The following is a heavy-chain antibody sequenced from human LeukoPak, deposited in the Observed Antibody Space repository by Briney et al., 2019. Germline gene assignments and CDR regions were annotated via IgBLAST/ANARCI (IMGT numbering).Heavy chain of an antibody. Sequence: GGSLRLSCAASGFTFSTSDMNWIRQAPGKGLEWVSHISSSGSTITYADSVKGRFTVSRVNTKNSLYLQMNSLRADDTAIYNCARTKWQLPWAWGQGTLVTVSS. V-gene: IGHV3-48*03. CDR1: GFTFSTSD. CDR2: ISSSGSTI. D-gene: IGHD1-26*01. CDR3: ARTKWQLPWA. J-gene: IGHJ1*01.